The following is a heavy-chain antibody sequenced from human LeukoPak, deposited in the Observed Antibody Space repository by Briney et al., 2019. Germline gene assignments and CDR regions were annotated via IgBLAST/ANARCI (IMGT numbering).Heavy chain of an antibody. Sequence: GGSLRLSCAVSGFIASSDYMSWVRQAPGKGLEWGSVIYSGGNTSYADSVKGRFTISRDTSKNTLYLQMNSLRAEDTAIYYCVRHDWFDPWGQGTLVTVSS. CDR2: IYSGGNT. V-gene: IGHV3-53*01. J-gene: IGHJ5*02. CDR3: VRHDWFDP. CDR1: GFIASSDY.